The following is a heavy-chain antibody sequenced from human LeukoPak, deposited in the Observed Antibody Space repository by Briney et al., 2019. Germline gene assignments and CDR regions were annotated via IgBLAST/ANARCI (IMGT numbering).Heavy chain of an antibody. CDR3: ARRAGGYSHPYDY. CDR1: GFTFTNYV. J-gene: IGHJ4*02. D-gene: IGHD4-23*01. V-gene: IGHV3-30*14. CDR2: ISYDGSNK. Sequence: GGSLRLSCAASGFTFTNYVIHWVRQAPGKGLEWVAVISYDGSNKYYADSVKGRFTISRDNSKNTLYLQMNSLRAEDTAVYYCARRAGGYSHPYDYWGQGILVTVSS.